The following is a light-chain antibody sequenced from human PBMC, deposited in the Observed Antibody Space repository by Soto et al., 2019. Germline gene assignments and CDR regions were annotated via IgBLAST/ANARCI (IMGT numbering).Light chain of an antibody. CDR2: EVS. J-gene: IGLJ1*01. Sequence: QSVRTQPASVSGSPGQSITISCTGTSSDIGNYNYVSWYQQHPGKAPKLMIYEVSNRPSGVSNRFSGSKSGNTASLTISGLQAEDEADYYCSSYTSSSTLNYVFGTGTKVTVL. CDR3: SSYTSSSTLNYV. V-gene: IGLV2-14*01. CDR1: SSDIGNYNY.